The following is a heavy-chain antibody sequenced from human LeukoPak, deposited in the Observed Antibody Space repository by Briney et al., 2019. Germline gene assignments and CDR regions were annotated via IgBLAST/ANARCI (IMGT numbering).Heavy chain of an antibody. CDR1: GLTFSLYW. Sequence: GGSLRLSCAASGLTFSLYWMSWVRQAPGKGLEWVANIKKDGIEKNYVDSAKGRFTISRDNAKNSLYLQMNSLRAEDTAVYYCAREAPESYGMDVWGKGTTVTVSS. J-gene: IGHJ6*04. D-gene: IGHD1-14*01. V-gene: IGHV3-7*03. CDR3: AREAPESYGMDV. CDR2: IKKDGIEK.